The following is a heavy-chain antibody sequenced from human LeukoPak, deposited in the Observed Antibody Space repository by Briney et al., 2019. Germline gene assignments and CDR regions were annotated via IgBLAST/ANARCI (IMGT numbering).Heavy chain of an antibody. CDR3: ARAVGAAFDI. J-gene: IGHJ3*02. CDR1: GVSISSYY. Sequence: PSETLSLTCTVSGVSISSYYWSWIRQPPGKGLEWIGYIYYSGSTNYNPSLKSRVTISVDTSKNQFSLKLSSVTAADTAVYYCARAVGAAFDIWGQGTMVTVSS. D-gene: IGHD1-26*01. CDR2: IYYSGST. V-gene: IGHV4-59*01.